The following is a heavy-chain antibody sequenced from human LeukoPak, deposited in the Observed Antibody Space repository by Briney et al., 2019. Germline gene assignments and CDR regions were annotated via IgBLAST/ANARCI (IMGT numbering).Heavy chain of an antibody. J-gene: IGHJ4*02. Sequence: AGGSLRLSCAASGFAFSIYSMNWVRQAPGKGLEWVSSVSRRSSFIFYADSVQGRFTVSCDDAKDSLFLQMNSLRAEDTAVYYCARVSDAYDYFFDYWGQGTLVTVSS. D-gene: IGHD5-12*01. CDR1: GFAFSIYS. V-gene: IGHV3-21*01. CDR2: VSRRSSFI. CDR3: ARVSDAYDYFFDY.